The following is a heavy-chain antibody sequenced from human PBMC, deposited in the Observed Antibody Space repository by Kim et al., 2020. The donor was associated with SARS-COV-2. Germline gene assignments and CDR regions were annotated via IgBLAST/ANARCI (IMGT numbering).Heavy chain of an antibody. CDR3: AKAESSDY. CDR2: ISYDGSNK. CDR1: GFTFSSYG. V-gene: IGHV3-30*18. J-gene: IGHJ4*02. Sequence: GGSLRLSCAASGFTFSSYGMHWVRQAPGKGLEWVAVISYDGSNKYYADSVKGRFTISRDNSKNTLYLQINSLRAEDTAVYYSAKAESSDYWGQGTPGTVS.